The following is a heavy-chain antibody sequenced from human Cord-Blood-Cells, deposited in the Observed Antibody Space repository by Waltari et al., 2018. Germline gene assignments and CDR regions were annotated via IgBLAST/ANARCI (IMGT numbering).Heavy chain of an antibody. V-gene: IGHV3-30-3*01. CDR2: ISYDGSNK. Sequence: QVQLVESGGGVVQPGRSLRLSCAASGFTFSSYAMPWVRQAPGKGLEWVAVISYDGSNKYYADSVKGRFTISRDNSKNTLYLQMNSLRAEDTAVYYCARETSSSWPYYYYYGMDVWGQGTTVTVSS. J-gene: IGHJ6*02. CDR1: GFTFSSYA. D-gene: IGHD6-13*01. CDR3: ARETSSSWPYYYYYGMDV.